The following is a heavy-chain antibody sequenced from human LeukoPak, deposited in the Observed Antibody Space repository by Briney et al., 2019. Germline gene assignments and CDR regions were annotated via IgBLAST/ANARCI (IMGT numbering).Heavy chain of an antibody. CDR2: INPSGGST. V-gene: IGHV1-46*01. D-gene: IGHD3-3*01. CDR3: ATPLYYDFWSGYL. J-gene: IGHJ4*02. CDR1: GYTFTSDY. Sequence: ASVKVSCKASGYTFTSDYMHWVRQAPEQGLEWMGIINPSGGSTSYAQKFQGRVTMTEDTSTDTAYMELSSLRSEDTAVYYCATPLYYDFWSGYLWGQGTLVTVSS.